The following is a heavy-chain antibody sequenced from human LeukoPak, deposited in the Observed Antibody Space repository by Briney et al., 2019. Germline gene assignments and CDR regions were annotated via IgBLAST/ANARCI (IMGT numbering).Heavy chain of an antibody. CDR1: GFTFSSYS. J-gene: IGHJ6*02. D-gene: IGHD3-9*01. CDR2: ISSSSSYI. Sequence: PGGSLRLSCAASGFTFSSYSMNWFRQAPGKELEWVSSISSSSSYIYYADSVKGRFTISRDNAKNSLYLQMNSLRAEDTAVYYCARGLRYFDWLSYYYGMDVWGQGTTVTVSS. V-gene: IGHV3-21*01. CDR3: ARGLRYFDWLSYYYGMDV.